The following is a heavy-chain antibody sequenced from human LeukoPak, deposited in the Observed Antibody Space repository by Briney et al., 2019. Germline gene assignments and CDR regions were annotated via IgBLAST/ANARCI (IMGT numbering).Heavy chain of an antibody. Sequence: ASVKVSCKASGYTFTSYVINWVRQATGQGLEWMGWMNPNRGNTGHAQKCQGRGTMASHTSISTAYMELSSLLSEGTAVYYCASGTDPVGYGMDVWGQGTTVTVSS. CDR3: ASGTDPVGYGMDV. D-gene: IGHD4-23*01. CDR1: GYTFTSYV. V-gene: IGHV1-8*01. J-gene: IGHJ6*02. CDR2: MNPNRGNT.